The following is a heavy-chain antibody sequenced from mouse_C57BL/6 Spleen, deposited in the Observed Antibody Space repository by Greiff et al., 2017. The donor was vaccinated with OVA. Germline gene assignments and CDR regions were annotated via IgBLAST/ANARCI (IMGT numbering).Heavy chain of an antibody. V-gene: IGHV1-9*01. CDR1: GYTFTGYW. CDR2: ILPGSGST. CDR3: ARITTVVEDYYAMDY. Sequence: QVHVKQSGAELMKPGASVKLSCKATGYTFTGYWIEWVKQRPGHGLEWIGEILPGSGSTNYNEKFQGKATFTADTSSNTAYMQLSRLTTEDSAIYYCARITTVVEDYYAMDYWGQGTSVTVSS. D-gene: IGHD1-1*01. J-gene: IGHJ4*01.